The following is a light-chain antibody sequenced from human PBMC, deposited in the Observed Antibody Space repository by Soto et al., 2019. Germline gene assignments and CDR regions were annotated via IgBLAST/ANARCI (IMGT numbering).Light chain of an antibody. CDR3: QHFANRLLT. J-gene: IGKJ4*01. V-gene: IGKV1-33*01. CDR1: PDISNY. Sequence: IQVTQSPSSLSASVRDRVTITCQASPDISNYLNWYQQKPGKAPKLLIYDASILETGVPSRFRGSGSGTDLTFTISSLQPEDIATYYCQHFANRLLTFGGGTKVEIK. CDR2: DAS.